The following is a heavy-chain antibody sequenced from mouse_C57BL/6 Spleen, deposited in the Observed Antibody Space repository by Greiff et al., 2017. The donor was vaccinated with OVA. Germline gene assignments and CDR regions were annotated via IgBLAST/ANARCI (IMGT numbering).Heavy chain of an antibody. Sequence: QVQLQQPGAELVKPGASVKLSCKASGYTFTSYWMHWVKQRPGPGLEWIGMIHPNSGSTNYNEKFKSTATLTVDKSSSTAYMQLSSLTSDDSAVDYCASLFVLSTTSYAMDYWGQGTSVTVSS. D-gene: IGHD2-1*01. J-gene: IGHJ4*01. CDR2: IHPNSGST. CDR1: GYTFTSYW. CDR3: ASLFVLSTTSYAMDY. V-gene: IGHV1-64*01.